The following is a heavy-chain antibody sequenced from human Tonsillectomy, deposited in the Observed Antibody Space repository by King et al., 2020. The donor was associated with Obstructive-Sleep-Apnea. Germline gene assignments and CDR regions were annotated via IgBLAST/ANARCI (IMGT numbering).Heavy chain of an antibody. Sequence: VQLVESGAEVKKPGESLKISCKGSGYSFTSYWIGWVRQMPGKGLDGMGFIYPGDSDTRYSPSFQGQVTISADKSISTAYQQWGSLKASDTAMYYCARQGEVDTAMVSPIDYWGQGTLVTVSS. D-gene: IGHD5-18*01. J-gene: IGHJ4*02. CDR3: ARQGEVDTAMVSPIDY. CDR2: IYPGDSDT. V-gene: IGHV5-51*01. CDR1: GYSFTSYW.